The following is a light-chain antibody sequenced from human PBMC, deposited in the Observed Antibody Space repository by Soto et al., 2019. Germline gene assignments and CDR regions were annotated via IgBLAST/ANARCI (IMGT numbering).Light chain of an antibody. J-gene: IGLJ2*01. CDR2: EVR. CDR3: SSYTSKSSLI. V-gene: IGLV2-14*01. Sequence: QSVLTQPASVSGSPAQSIAISCAGTMRDVGAYNLVSWYQQHPGRAPQLIIYEVRNRPSGISFRFSGSKSGNTASLTISGLQAEDEADYYCSSYTSKSSLIFGGGTKVTVL. CDR1: MRDVGAYNL.